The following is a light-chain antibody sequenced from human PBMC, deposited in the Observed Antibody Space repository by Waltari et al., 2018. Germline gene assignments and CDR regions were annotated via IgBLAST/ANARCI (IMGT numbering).Light chain of an antibody. CDR2: EVS. CDR1: ASDVGAYDF. V-gene: IGLV2-14*01. J-gene: IGLJ1*01. Sequence: QSALTQPASVSGSPGQSITISCSGTASDVGAYDFVSWYQQHPGKAPHLLIYEVSNRPSGISNPFSASKSGNTASLTISGLQAEDEADYYCSSYTTSSAPGVFGTGTRVTVL. CDR3: SSYTTSSAPGV.